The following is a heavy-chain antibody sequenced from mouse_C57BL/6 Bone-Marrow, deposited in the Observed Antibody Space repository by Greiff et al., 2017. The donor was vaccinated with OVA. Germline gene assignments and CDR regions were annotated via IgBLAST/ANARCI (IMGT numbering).Heavy chain of an antibody. Sequence: VHLVESGAELARPGASVKLSCKASGYTFTSYGISWVKQRTGQGLEWIGEIYPRSGNTYYNEKFKGKATLTADKSSSTAYMELRSLTSEDSAVYFCARSSCYYGSSPWFAYWGQGTLVTVSA. D-gene: IGHD1-1*01. CDR2: IYPRSGNT. V-gene: IGHV1-81*01. CDR1: GYTFTSYG. J-gene: IGHJ3*01. CDR3: ARSSCYYGSSPWFAY.